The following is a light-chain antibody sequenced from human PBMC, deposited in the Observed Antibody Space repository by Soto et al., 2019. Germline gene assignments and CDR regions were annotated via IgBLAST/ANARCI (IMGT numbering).Light chain of an antibody. CDR2: STS. V-gene: IGLV7-43*01. J-gene: IGLJ3*02. Sequence: QAVVTQEPSLTVSPGGTITLTCASSTGAVASGFYPNWFQQKPGQAPRALIYSTSYKHSWTPARFSGSLLGDKAALTLSGVQPEDEAEYYCLLYCGNTWVFGEGTKLTVL. CDR1: TGAVASGFY. CDR3: LLYCGNTWV.